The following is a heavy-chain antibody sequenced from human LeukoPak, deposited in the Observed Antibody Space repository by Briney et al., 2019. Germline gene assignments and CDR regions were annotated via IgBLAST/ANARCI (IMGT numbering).Heavy chain of an antibody. Sequence: GGSLRLSCAASGFTFDDYAMHWVRQAPGKGLEWVAVIWYDGSNKYYADSVKGRFTISRDNSKNTLYLQMNSLRAEDTAVYYCARGIYYYDSSGYYPFDYWGQGTLVTVSS. V-gene: IGHV3-33*08. D-gene: IGHD3-22*01. CDR1: GFTFDDYA. J-gene: IGHJ4*02. CDR3: ARGIYYYDSSGYYPFDY. CDR2: IWYDGSNK.